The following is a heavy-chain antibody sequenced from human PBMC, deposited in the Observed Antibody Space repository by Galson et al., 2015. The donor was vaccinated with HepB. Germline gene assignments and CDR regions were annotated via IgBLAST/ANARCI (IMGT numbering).Heavy chain of an antibody. Sequence: SLRLSCAASGFTFSSYSMNWVRQAPGKGLEWVLYISSSSSTIYYADSVKGRFTISRDNAKNSLYLQMNSLRAEDTAVYYCARGYSGYDPRGQDFDYWGQGTLVTVSS. V-gene: IGHV3-48*01. J-gene: IGHJ4*02. CDR3: ARGYSGYDPRGQDFDY. D-gene: IGHD5-12*01. CDR2: ISSSSSTI. CDR1: GFTFSSYS.